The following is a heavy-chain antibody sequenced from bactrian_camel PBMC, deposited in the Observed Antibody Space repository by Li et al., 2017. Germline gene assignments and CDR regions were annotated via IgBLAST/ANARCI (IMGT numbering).Heavy chain of an antibody. V-gene: IGHV3S40*01. CDR1: GFTFSNYG. J-gene: IGHJ6*01. D-gene: IGHD1*01. Sequence: QLVESGGGLVQPGGSLRLSCSASGFTFSNYGMSWVRQAPGKEREGVAAITTGGGTTYSADSVKGRFTISRDSAKYTLYLQMNDLKPDDTAMYYCASHLQRYWAVLGGRCNRADFNYWGKGTQVTVS. CDR3: ASHLQRYWAVLGGRCNRADFNY. CDR2: ITTGGGTT.